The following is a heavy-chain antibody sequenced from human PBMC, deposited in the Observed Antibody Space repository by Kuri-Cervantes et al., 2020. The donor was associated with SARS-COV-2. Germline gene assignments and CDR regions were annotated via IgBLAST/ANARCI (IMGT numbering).Heavy chain of an antibody. V-gene: IGHV4-30-4*08. D-gene: IGHD2-2*02. J-gene: IGHJ6*03. Sequence: SCTVSGGSISSGDYYWSWIRQPPGKGLEWIGYIYYSGSTYYNPSLKSRVTISVDTSKNQFSLKLSSVTAADTAVYYCARVEADIVVVPAAIEPGYYYYYMDVWGKGTTVTVSS. CDR3: ARVEADIVVVPAAIEPGYYYYYMDV. CDR2: IYYSGST. CDR1: GGSISSGDYY.